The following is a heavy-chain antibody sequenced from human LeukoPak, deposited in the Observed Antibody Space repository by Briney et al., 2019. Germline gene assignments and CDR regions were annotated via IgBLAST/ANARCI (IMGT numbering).Heavy chain of an antibody. J-gene: IGHJ4*02. CDR1: GFTFSSYS. D-gene: IGHD3-22*01. CDR2: ISSSSSYI. CDR3: ARAPYYYDSSGYQSIDY. V-gene: IGHV3-21*01. Sequence: GGSLRLSCAASGFTFSSYSMNLVRQAPGKGLEWVSSISSSSSYIYYADSVKGRFTISRDNAKNSLYLQMNSLRAEDTAVYYCARAPYYYDSSGYQSIDYWGQGTLVTVSS.